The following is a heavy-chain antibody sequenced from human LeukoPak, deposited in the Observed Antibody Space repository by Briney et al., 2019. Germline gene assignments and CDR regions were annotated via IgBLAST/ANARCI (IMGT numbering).Heavy chain of an antibody. CDR3: ARPSYYYDSSGYYRRGQSAWFDP. J-gene: IGHJ5*02. CDR1: GGSFSGYY. Sequence: PSETLSLTCAVYGGSFSGYYWSWIRQPPGKGLEWIGEINHSGSTNYNPSLKSRVTISVDTSKNQFSLKLSSVTAADTAVYYCARPSYYYDSSGYYRRGQSAWFDPWGQGTLVTVSS. D-gene: IGHD3-22*01. V-gene: IGHV4-34*01. CDR2: INHSGST.